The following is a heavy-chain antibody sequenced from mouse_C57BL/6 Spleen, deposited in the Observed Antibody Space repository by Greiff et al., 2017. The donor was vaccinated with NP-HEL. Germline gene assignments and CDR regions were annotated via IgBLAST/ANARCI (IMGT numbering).Heavy chain of an antibody. J-gene: IGHJ2*01. CDR2: ISSGGSYT. CDR3: ARAYCSNFFDY. CDR1: GFTFSSYG. Sequence: EVQGVESGGDLVKPGGSLKLSCAASGFTFSSYGMSWVRQTPDKRLEWVATISSGGSYTYYPDSVKGRFTLSRDNAKNTLYLQMSSLKSEDTAMYDCARAYCSNFFDYWGQGTTLTVSS. V-gene: IGHV5-6*01. D-gene: IGHD2-5*01.